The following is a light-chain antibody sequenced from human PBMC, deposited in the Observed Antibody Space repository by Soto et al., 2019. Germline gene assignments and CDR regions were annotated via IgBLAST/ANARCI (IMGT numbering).Light chain of an antibody. CDR3: QQYGSSPYT. J-gene: IGKJ2*01. CDR1: QSISSSY. Sequence: EIVLTQSPGTLSLSPGERATLSCRASQSISSSYLAWYQQKPGPAPRLLIYAASSRATGIPDRFSGSGSGTDFTLTISRLEPEDFAVYYCQQYGSSPYTFGQGTQLEIK. V-gene: IGKV3-20*01. CDR2: AAS.